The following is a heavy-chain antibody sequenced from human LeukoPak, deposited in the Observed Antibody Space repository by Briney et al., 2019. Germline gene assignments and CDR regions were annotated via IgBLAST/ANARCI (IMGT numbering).Heavy chain of an antibody. Sequence: HPGGSLRLSCAASGFTFSSYWMHWVRQAPGKGLVWVSRISSDGSTTSYADSVKGRFTISRDVAKNTLYLQMNSLRAEDTAVYYCARGRGSYHDYWGQGTLVSVSS. CDR3: ARGRGSYHDY. J-gene: IGHJ4*02. V-gene: IGHV3-74*01. CDR2: ISSDGSTT. CDR1: GFTFSSYW. D-gene: IGHD1-26*01.